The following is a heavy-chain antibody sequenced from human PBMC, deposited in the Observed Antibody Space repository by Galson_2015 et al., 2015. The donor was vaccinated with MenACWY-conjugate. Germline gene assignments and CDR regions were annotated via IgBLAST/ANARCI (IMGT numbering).Heavy chain of an antibody. CDR3: ARTPRSYSGYTFEK. J-gene: IGHJ4*02. V-gene: IGHV3-11*06. CDR1: GFTFSDYY. Sequence: SLRLSCAASGFTFSDYYMSWIRQAPGKGLEWVAYISSGHIYSNHADSVKGRFTISRDNAKNSLFLPMNSLRAEDTAVYFCARTPRSYSGYTFEKWGQGTLVTVSS. CDR2: ISSGHIYS. D-gene: IGHD5-12*01.